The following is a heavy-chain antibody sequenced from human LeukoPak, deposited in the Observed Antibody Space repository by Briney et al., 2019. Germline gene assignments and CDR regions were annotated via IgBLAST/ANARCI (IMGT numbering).Heavy chain of an antibody. D-gene: IGHD6-19*01. CDR1: GGSFSGYY. V-gene: IGHV4-34*01. CDR2: INHSGST. J-gene: IGHJ4*02. CDR3: ARSGWYAPHDY. Sequence: PSETLSLTCAVYGGSFSGYYWSWIRQPPRKGLEWIGEINHSGSTNYNPSLKSRVTISVDTAKNQCSLKLSSVTAAGTAVYYCARSGWYAPHDYGGQGTLDTVSS.